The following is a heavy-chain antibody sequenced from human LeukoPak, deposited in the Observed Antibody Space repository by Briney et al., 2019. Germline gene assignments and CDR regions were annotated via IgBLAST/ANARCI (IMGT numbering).Heavy chain of an antibody. V-gene: IGHV3-30*02. CDR2: IRYDGSNK. CDR1: GFTFSSSA. CDR3: AKGGYCGTTTCTFFDY. D-gene: IGHD2-2*01. J-gene: IGHJ4*02. Sequence: PGGSLRLSCAASGFTFSSSAMYWVRQAPGKGLEWVAFIRYDGSNKYYADSVEGRFTVSRDNSKNTLYLQMNSLRAEDTAVYFCAKGGYCGTTTCTFFDYWGQGSLVTVSS.